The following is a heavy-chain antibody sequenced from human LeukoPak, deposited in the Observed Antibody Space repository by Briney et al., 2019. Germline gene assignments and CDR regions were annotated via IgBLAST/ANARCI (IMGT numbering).Heavy chain of an antibody. V-gene: IGHV4-30-2*03. CDR2: IYHSGST. Sequence: SQTLSLTCTVSGGSISSGGYYWSWIRQPPGKGLEWIGYIYHSGSTYYNPSLKSRVTISVDTSKNQFSLKLSSVTAADTAVYYCARHGAIGSSTRNDYWGQGTLVTVSS. J-gene: IGHJ4*02. CDR3: ARHGAIGSSTRNDY. D-gene: IGHD6-13*01. CDR1: GGSISSGGYY.